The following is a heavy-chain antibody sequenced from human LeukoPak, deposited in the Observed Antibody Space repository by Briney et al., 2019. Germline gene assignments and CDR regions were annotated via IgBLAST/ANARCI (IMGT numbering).Heavy chain of an antibody. J-gene: IGHJ4*02. CDR2: INHSGST. V-gene: IGHV4-34*01. CDR1: GGSFSGYY. CDR3: ATFYYGSGSY. Sequence: SETLSLTCAVYGGSFSGYYWSWIRQPPGKGLEWIGEINHSGSTNYNPSLKSRVTISVDTSKNQFSLKLSSVTAADTAVYYCATFYYGSGSYWGQGTLVTVSS. D-gene: IGHD3-10*01.